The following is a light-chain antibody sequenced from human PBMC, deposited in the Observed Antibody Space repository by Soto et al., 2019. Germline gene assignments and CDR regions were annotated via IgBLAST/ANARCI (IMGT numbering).Light chain of an antibody. CDR2: GAS. CDR1: QNININ. V-gene: IGKV3D-15*01. J-gene: IGKJ4*01. CDR3: QQYKDWPPLT. Sequence: EIVMTQSPLTLSVSPGERATLSCRASQNININLAWYQQRPGQAPRVLISGASSRASGIPDRFSGSGSGTDFTLTINRLEPDDFAFYYCQQYKDWPPLTFGGGTRVEIK.